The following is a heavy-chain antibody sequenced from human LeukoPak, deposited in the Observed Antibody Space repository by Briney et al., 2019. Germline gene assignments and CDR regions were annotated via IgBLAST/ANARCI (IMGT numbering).Heavy chain of an antibody. CDR1: GFTFSSYA. CDR3: ARGPRGYPFDY. J-gene: IGHJ4*02. D-gene: IGHD6-25*01. Sequence: GGSLRLSCAASGFTFSSYAMHWVRQAPGKGLEWVAVISYDGSNKYYADSVKGRFTISRDNSKNTLYLQMNSLRAEDTAVYYCARGPRGYPFDYWGQGTLVTVSS. V-gene: IGHV3-30*04. CDR2: ISYDGSNK.